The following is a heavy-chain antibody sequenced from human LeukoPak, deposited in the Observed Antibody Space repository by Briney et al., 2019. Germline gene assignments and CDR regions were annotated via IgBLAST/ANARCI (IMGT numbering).Heavy chain of an antibody. CDR2: INHSGST. CDR1: DGSFSVYY. CDR3: ARRLSRRDGYNYGY. Sequence: SETLSLTCAVYDGSFSVYYWSWIRQSPGKGLEWIGEINHSGSTNCNPSLKSRVTISTDTSKNQFSLKLSSLTAADTAVYYCARRLSRRDGYNYGYWGQGTLVTVSS. V-gene: IGHV4-34*01. J-gene: IGHJ4*02. D-gene: IGHD5-24*01.